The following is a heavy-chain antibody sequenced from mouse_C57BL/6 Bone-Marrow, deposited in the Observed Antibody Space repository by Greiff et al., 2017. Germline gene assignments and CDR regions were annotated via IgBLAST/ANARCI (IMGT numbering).Heavy chain of an antibody. CDR2: IYPRSGNT. J-gene: IGHJ2*01. CDR3: ARFYYYVSSPDY. CDR1: GYTFTSYG. D-gene: IGHD1-1*01. V-gene: IGHV1-81*01. Sequence: VKLMESGAELARPGASVKLSCKASGYTFTSYGISWVKQRTGQGLEWIGEIYPRSGNTYYNEKFKGKATLTADKSSSTAYMELRSLTSEDSAVYFCARFYYYVSSPDYWGQGTTLTVSS.